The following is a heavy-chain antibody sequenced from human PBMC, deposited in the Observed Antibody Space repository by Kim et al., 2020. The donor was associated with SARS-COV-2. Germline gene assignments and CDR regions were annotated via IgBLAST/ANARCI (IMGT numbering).Heavy chain of an antibody. CDR1: GVSMSGFY. J-gene: IGHJ5*02. Sequence: SETLSLTCTASGVSMSGFYWSWIRQFPGKRLEWLGYIGNYGYTQHNPSLGGSRGVRITMSVDTFRSQVSLEMSSVTSADTAVYYCARQAMGPNHGEIDP. V-gene: IGHV4-4*08. CDR2: IGNYGYT. CDR3: ARQAMGPNHGEIDP. D-gene: IGHD3-10*01.